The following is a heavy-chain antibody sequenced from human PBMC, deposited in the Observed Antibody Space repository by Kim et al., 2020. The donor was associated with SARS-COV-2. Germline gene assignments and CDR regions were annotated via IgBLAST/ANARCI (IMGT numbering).Heavy chain of an antibody. CDR3: AKDPRTSNYDFWSGYPSEDYYYGMDV. CDR2: ISYDGSNK. D-gene: IGHD3-3*01. Sequence: GGSLRLSCAASGFTFSSYGMHWVRQAPGKGLEWVAVISYDGSNKYYADSVKGRFTISRDNSKNTLYLQMNSLRAEDTAVYYCAKDPRTSNYDFWSGYPSEDYYYGMDVWGQGTTVTVSS. V-gene: IGHV3-30*18. J-gene: IGHJ6*02. CDR1: GFTFSSYG.